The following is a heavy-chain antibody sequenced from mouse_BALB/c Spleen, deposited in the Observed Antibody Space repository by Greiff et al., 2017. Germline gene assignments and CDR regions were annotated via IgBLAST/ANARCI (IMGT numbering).Heavy chain of an antibody. CDR3: ARKGAYYGSSYWYFDV. CDR1: GFTFSSFG. Sequence: EVKLVESGGGLVQPGGSRKLSCAASGFTFSSFGMHWVRQAPEKGLEWVAYISSGSSTIYYADTVKGRFTISRDNPKNTLFLQMTSLRSEDTAMYYCARKGAYYGSSYWYFDVWGAGTTVTVSS. D-gene: IGHD1-1*01. CDR2: ISSGSSTI. J-gene: IGHJ1*01. V-gene: IGHV5-17*02.